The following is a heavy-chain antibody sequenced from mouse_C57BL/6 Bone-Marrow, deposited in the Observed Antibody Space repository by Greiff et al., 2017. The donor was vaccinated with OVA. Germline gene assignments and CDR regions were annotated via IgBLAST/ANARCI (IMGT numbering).Heavy chain of an antibody. Sequence: VQLQQSGPELVKPGASVKISCKASGYSFTGYYMHWVKQSHGNILDWIGYIYPYNGVSSYNQKFKGKATLTVDKSSSTAYMELRSLTSEDSAVYYGARGITTVVAPNYAMDYWGQGTSVTVSS. V-gene: IGHV1-31*01. CDR3: ARGITTVVAPNYAMDY. CDR1: GYSFTGYY. D-gene: IGHD1-1*01. J-gene: IGHJ4*01. CDR2: IYPYNGVS.